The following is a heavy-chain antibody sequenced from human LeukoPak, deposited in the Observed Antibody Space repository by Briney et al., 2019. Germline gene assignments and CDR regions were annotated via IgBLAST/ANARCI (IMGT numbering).Heavy chain of an antibody. D-gene: IGHD5-18*01. V-gene: IGHV4-59*08. Sequence: PSETLSVTCTVSGGSISSYYWSWIRQPPGKGLECIGYIYYSGSTNYNPSLKSRVTISVDTSKNQFSLKLSSVTAADTAVYYCARRIQLWSAFDIWGQGTMVTVSS. J-gene: IGHJ3*02. CDR1: GGSISSYY. CDR2: IYYSGST. CDR3: ARRIQLWSAFDI.